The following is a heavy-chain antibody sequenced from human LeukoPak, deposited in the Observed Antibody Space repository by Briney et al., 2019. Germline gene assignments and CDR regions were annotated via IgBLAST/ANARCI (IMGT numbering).Heavy chain of an antibody. Sequence: GGSLRLSCAASGFPFSTYAMSWVRQAPGKGLEWVSSIRGSDGSTYYADSVKGRFAISRDNSKNTLYLQVNSLRAEDTAVYYCAKDVYGDYGGLDYWGQGTLVTVSS. J-gene: IGHJ4*02. V-gene: IGHV3-23*01. CDR2: IRGSDGST. D-gene: IGHD4-17*01. CDR3: AKDVYGDYGGLDY. CDR1: GFPFSTYA.